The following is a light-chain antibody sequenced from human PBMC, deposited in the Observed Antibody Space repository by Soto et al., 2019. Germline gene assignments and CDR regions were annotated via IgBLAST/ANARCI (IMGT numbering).Light chain of an antibody. J-gene: IGKJ3*01. V-gene: IGKV3-20*01. Sequence: EIVLTQSPGTLSLSPGERATLTCRASQSVTSSYLAWYQQKPGQAPRLLMYGASSRATGIPDRFSGSGSGTDFTLTISRLEPEDFAVYYCQQYGSSPVTFGPGTTVDI. CDR2: GAS. CDR1: QSVTSSY. CDR3: QQYGSSPVT.